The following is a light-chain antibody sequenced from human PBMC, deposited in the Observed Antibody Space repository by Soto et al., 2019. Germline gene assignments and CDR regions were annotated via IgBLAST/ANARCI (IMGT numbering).Light chain of an antibody. CDR1: QSVSSN. Sequence: EIVMTQSPATLSVSPGERATLSCRASQSVSSNLAWYQQKPGQAPRLLIYGESTRATGIPARFSGSGSGTEVTLTISVLESEDFAVYYCHQYYNSPLFFCGATNVEIK. J-gene: IGKJ4*01. CDR3: HQYYNSPLF. V-gene: IGKV3-15*01. CDR2: GES.